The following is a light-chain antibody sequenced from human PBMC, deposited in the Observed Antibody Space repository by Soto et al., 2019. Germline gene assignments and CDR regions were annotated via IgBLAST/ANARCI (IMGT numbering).Light chain of an antibody. J-gene: IGLJ1*01. CDR2: NNH. CDR1: SSNIGGNT. V-gene: IGLV1-44*01. Sequence: QSVLTQPPSASGTPGQRVTISCSGSSSNIGGNTVNWYKQLPGTAPKLLIYNNHQRPSGVPDRFSGSKSGTSASLAISGLQSEDKADYYCAARHDSPNALVFATGTKVTVL. CDR3: AARHDSPNALV.